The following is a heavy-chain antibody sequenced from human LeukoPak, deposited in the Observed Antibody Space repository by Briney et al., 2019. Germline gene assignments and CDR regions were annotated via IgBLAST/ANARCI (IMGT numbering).Heavy chain of an antibody. CDR2: ISYDGSNK. J-gene: IGHJ4*02. V-gene: IGHV3-30-3*01. Sequence: GGSLRLSCAASGFTFSSYTMHGVRQAPGKGLEWVAVISYDGSNKYYADSVKGRFTISRDNSKNTLYLQMDSLRAEDTAVYYCAREVHSGSYLFDYWGQGTLVTVSS. D-gene: IGHD1-26*01. CDR3: AREVHSGSYLFDY. CDR1: GFTFSSYT.